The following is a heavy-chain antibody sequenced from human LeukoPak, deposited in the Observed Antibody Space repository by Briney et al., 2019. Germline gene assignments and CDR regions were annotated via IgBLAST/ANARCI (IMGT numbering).Heavy chain of an antibody. V-gene: IGHV4-39*01. J-gene: IGHJ4*02. CDR1: GGSVIIDTYY. CDR2: IYYSGST. D-gene: IGHD6-13*01. Sequence: SETLSLTCTVSGGSVIIDTYYWGWIRQPPGKGLEWIGSIYYSGSTYYNPSLKSRVTISIDTSKNQFSLKLSSVTAADTAVYYCARGSSSSWRNFDYWGQGTLVTVSS. CDR3: ARGSSSSWRNFDY.